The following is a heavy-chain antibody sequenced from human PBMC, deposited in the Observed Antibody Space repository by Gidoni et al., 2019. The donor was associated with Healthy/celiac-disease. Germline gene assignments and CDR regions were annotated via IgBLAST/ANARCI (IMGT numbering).Heavy chain of an antibody. Sequence: EVQLVESGGGLVKPGGSLRLSCAASGFTFSSYSMNWVRQAPGKGLEWVSSISSSSSYIYYADSVKGRVTISRDNAKNSLYLQMNSLRAEDTAVYYCARDLQWLVSYWGQGTLVTVSS. CDR2: ISSSSSYI. CDR3: ARDLQWLVSY. D-gene: IGHD6-19*01. V-gene: IGHV3-21*01. CDR1: GFTFSSYS. J-gene: IGHJ4*02.